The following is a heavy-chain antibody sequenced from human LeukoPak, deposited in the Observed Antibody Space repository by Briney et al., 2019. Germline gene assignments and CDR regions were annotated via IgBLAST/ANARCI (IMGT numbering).Heavy chain of an antibody. CDR3: ARGYCSSTSCYKAHGWFDP. V-gene: IGHV4-59*11. CDR1: GGSISSHY. CDR2: IYYSGST. J-gene: IGHJ5*02. Sequence: SETLSLTCTVSGGSISSHYWSWIRQPPGKGLEWIGYIYYSGSTNYNPSLKSRVTISVDTSKNRFSLKLSSVTAADTAVYYCARGYCSSTSCYKAHGWFDPWGQGTLVTVSS. D-gene: IGHD2-2*02.